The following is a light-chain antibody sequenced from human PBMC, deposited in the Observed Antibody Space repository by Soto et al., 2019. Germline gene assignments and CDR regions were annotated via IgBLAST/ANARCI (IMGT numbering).Light chain of an antibody. Sequence: IVLAQSTGTPSLSPGERATLSCRALQSVSSSYLAWYQQKPGQAPRLLIYGASSRATGIPDRFSGSGSGTDFTLTISRLEPEDFAVYYCQQYGSSPLVTFGQGTRLEIK. V-gene: IGKV3-20*01. CDR3: QQYGSSPLVT. CDR2: GAS. CDR1: QSVSSSY. J-gene: IGKJ5*01.